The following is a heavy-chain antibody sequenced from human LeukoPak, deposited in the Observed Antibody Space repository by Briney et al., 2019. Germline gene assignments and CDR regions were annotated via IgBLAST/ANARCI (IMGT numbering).Heavy chain of an antibody. Sequence: ASVKVSCKASGYTFTSYGISWMRQAPGQGLEWMGWISAYNGNTNYAQKLQGRVTMTTDTSTSTAYMELRGLRSDDTAVYYCARDGWLYGDIRPIYFDYWGQGTLVTVSS. CDR2: ISAYNGNT. J-gene: IGHJ4*02. CDR1: GYTFTSYG. V-gene: IGHV1-18*01. D-gene: IGHD4-17*01. CDR3: ARDGWLYGDIRPIYFDY.